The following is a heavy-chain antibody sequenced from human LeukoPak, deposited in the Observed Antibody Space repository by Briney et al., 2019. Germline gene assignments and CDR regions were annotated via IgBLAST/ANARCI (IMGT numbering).Heavy chain of an antibody. V-gene: IGHV3-23*01. Sequence: GGSLRLSCAASGFTFSSYAMSWVRQAPGKGLEWVPAISGSGGSTDYADSVKGRFTISRDNSKNTLYLQMNSLRAEDTATCHCATEDCSSTSCYIVYWGQGTLVTVSS. CDR2: ISGSGGST. CDR3: ATEDCSSTSCYIVY. CDR1: GFTFSSYA. J-gene: IGHJ4*02. D-gene: IGHD2-2*02.